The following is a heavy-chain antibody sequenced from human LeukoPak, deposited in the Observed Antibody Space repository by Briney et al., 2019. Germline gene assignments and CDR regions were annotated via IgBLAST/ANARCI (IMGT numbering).Heavy chain of an antibody. Sequence: PSETLSLTCTVSGGSISSHYWSWIRQPPGKGLEWIGYIYYSGSTNYNASLKSRVTISLDTPKNQFSLRLTSVTAADTAVYYCARGRGYFDYWGQGTLVTVSS. J-gene: IGHJ4*01. CDR1: GGSISSHY. CDR2: IYYSGST. CDR3: ARGRGYFDY. V-gene: IGHV4-59*11.